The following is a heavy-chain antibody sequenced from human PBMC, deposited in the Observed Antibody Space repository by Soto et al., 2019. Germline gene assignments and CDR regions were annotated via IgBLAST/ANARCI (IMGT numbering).Heavy chain of an antibody. CDR2: INAGNGNT. D-gene: IGHD6-13*01. V-gene: IGHV1-3*01. CDR1: GYTFTSYA. CDR3: ARDLEQQLVPFDY. J-gene: IGHJ4*02. Sequence: ASVKVSCKASGYTFTSYAMHWVRQAPGQRLEWMGWINAGNGNTKYSQKFQGRVTITRDTSASTAYMELSSLRSEDTAVYYCARDLEQQLVPFDYWGQGTLVTVSS.